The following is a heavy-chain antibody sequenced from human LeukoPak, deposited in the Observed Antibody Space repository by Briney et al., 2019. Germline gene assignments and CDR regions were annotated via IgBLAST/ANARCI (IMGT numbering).Heavy chain of an antibody. V-gene: IGHV1-2*02. J-gene: IGHJ4*02. CDR1: GYTFTGYY. CDR3: ARVPYYGSGRRGYYFDY. CDR2: INPNSGGT. D-gene: IGHD3-10*01. Sequence: GASVTVSCKASGYTFTGYYMHWVRQAPGQGLEWMGWINPNSGGTNYAQKFQGRVTMTRDTSISTAYMELSRLRSDDTSVYYCARVPYYGSGRRGYYFDYWGQGTLVTVSS.